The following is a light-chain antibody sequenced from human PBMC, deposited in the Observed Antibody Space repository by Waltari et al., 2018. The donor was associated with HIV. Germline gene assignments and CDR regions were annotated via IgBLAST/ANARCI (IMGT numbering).Light chain of an antibody. CDR2: GAS. CDR3: QQYNNWPQT. Sequence: EIVMTQSPATLSVSPGERATLSCRASQSVSSNLAWYQQKPGQAPRLLIYGASTRATGIPARFSGGGSGTEFTLTISSLQSEDFAVYYCQQYNNWPQTFGQGTKVDFK. CDR1: QSVSSN. J-gene: IGKJ1*01. V-gene: IGKV3-15*01.